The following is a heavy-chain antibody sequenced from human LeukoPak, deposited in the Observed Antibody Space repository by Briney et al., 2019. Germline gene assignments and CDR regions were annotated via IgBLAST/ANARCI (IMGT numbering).Heavy chain of an antibody. D-gene: IGHD6-13*01. CDR1: GFTFSSYW. Sequence: GGSLRLSCAASGFTFSSYWMHWVRQAPGKGLVWVSRINSDGSSTSYADSVKGRFTISRDNAKNTLYLQMNSLRAEDTAVYYCARVVAAAGECFDYWGQGTLVTVSS. CDR2: INSDGSST. CDR3: ARVVAAAGECFDY. V-gene: IGHV3-74*01. J-gene: IGHJ4*02.